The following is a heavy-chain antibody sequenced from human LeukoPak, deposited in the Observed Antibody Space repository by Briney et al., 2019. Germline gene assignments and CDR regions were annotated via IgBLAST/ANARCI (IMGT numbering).Heavy chain of an antibody. J-gene: IGHJ4*02. CDR1: GGTFISYA. CDR3: AREAGIGTWIGYCSGDNCRTRFDY. D-gene: IGHD2-15*01. CDR2: IIPIFGTA. V-gene: IGHV1-69*05. Sequence: SVKVSCKASGGTFISYAISWVRQAPGQGLEWMGGIIPIFGTANYAQKFQGRVTMTRDTSTSTVYMELSSLRSDDTALYFCAREAGIGTWIGYCSGDNCRTRFDYWGQGTPVTVSS.